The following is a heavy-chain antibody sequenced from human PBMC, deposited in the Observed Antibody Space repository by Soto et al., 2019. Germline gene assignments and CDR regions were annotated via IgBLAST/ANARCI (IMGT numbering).Heavy chain of an antibody. CDR1: GFTLRNYE. D-gene: IGHD2-21*02. CDR2: ISGSNNNI. Sequence: PEGSLRLSCAASGFTLRNYEMNWVRQAPGKGLEWISKISGSNNNIYYADSVRGRFTISRDNAKNSLYLQMNSLRAEDTAIYYCASERLCGADCYFFDNWGKGTQVTVS. CDR3: ASERLCGADCYFFDN. V-gene: IGHV3-48*03. J-gene: IGHJ4*02.